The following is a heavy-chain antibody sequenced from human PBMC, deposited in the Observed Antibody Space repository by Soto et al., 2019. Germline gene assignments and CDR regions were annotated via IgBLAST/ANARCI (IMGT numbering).Heavy chain of an antibody. CDR3: ARVCGGDCGNAFDV. CDR2: ISFDSRDK. D-gene: IGHD2-21*02. CDR1: GFTFSAYG. V-gene: IGHV3-33*05. Sequence: QVQLVESGGGVVQPGRSLRLSCAASGFTFSAYGIHWVRQAPGKGLEWVATISFDSRDKLYVDSMNGRLTISRENSRNTVYLQMDSLRVEDTDVYHCARVCGGDCGNAFDVWGQGTVVAVSP. J-gene: IGHJ3*01.